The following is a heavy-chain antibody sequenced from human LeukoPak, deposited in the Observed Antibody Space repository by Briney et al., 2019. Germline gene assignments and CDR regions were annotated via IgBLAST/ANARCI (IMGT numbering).Heavy chain of an antibody. Sequence: ASVNVSCKASVYTFTGYYMHWVRQAPGQGLEWMGWINPNSGGTNYAQKFQGRVTMARDTSISTAYMELSRLRSDDTAVYYCARGENLGYCSGGSCYSNFDYWGQGTLVTVSS. J-gene: IGHJ4*02. CDR2: INPNSGGT. D-gene: IGHD2-15*01. CDR1: VYTFTGYY. V-gene: IGHV1-2*02. CDR3: ARGENLGYCSGGSCYSNFDY.